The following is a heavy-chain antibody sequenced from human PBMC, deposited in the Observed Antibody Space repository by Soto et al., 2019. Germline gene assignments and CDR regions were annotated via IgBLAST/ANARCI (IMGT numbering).Heavy chain of an antibody. J-gene: IGHJ3*01. CDR1: GLTFRTYP. CDR2: ISGSGGAT. D-gene: IGHD2-21*01. Sequence: EVQLLESGGGLEQPGGSLRLSCIASGLTFRTYPMSWVRQVPGKGLEWVAGISGSGGATYYADSVKGRFTISRDNAKDTVFLQINSLGVEDTAVYYCVKISQSRPDVFNDVFDLWGQGTMVSVSS. CDR3: VKISQSRPDVFNDVFDL. V-gene: IGHV3-23*01.